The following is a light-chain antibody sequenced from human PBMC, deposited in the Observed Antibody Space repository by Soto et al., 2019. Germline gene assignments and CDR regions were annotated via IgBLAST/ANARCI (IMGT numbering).Light chain of an antibody. J-gene: IGLJ1*01. CDR2: EVR. Sequence: QSALTQPASVSGSPGQSITNSCSGTSSDVGAYNYVSWYQQYPGKAPKVIIFEVRKRPSGVSNRFSGSKSGDTASLTISGLQAEDEADYYCSSYRSSTTFVFGTGTKLTVL. CDR3: SSYRSSTTFV. CDR1: SSDVGAYNY. V-gene: IGLV2-14*01.